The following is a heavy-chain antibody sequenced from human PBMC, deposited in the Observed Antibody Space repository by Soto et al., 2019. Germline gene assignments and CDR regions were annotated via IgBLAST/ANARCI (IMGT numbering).Heavy chain of an antibody. CDR1: GFTFDDYA. CDR2: ISWNSGSI. V-gene: IGHV3-9*01. Sequence: GGSLRLSCAASGFTFDDYAMHWVRQAPGKGLEWVSGISWNSGSIGYADSVKGRFTISRDNAKNSLYLKMNSLRAEDTALYYCAKDMAPMLGSSWYVQDYWGQGTLVTVSS. D-gene: IGHD6-13*01. J-gene: IGHJ4*02. CDR3: AKDMAPMLGSSWYVQDY.